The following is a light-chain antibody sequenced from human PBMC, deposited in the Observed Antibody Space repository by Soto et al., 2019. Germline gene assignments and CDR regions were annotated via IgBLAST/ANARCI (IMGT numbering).Light chain of an antibody. V-gene: IGKV3-11*01. CDR2: DAS. Sequence: IVLTQSPVTLAVSPGESAVLSCRASQSVSTSLAWYQHKPGQAPRLFIYDASKRAPGIPARFTGSGSGAHFTLTIGSLEPEDIAVYYCQVRDVWPSFGQGTKVDIK. CDR3: QVRDVWPS. J-gene: IGKJ1*01. CDR1: QSVSTS.